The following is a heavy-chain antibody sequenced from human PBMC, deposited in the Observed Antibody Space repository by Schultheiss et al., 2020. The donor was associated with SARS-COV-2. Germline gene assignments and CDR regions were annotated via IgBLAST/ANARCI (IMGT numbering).Heavy chain of an antibody. Sequence: SETLSLTCTVSGGSISSGGYYWSWIRQHPGKGLEGIGYIYYSASTYYNPSLKSRVTISVDTSNNQFSLKLSSVTAADTAVYYCARGRSSDYYDSSGYGYYFDFWGQGTLVTVSS. J-gene: IGHJ4*02. V-gene: IGHV4-31*03. CDR3: ARGRSSDYYDSSGYGYYFDF. D-gene: IGHD3-22*01. CDR2: IYYSAST. CDR1: GGSISSGGYY.